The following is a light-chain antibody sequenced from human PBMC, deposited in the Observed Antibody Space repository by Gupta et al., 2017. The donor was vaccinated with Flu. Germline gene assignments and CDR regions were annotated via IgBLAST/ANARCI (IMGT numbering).Light chain of an antibody. V-gene: IGLV1-44*01. CDR3: AAWDDSLNGDV. CDR1: GSTIGSNN. J-gene: IGLJ1*01. CDR2: NNY. Sequence: VLTQSLSASAPPGQRLTIPCTASGSTIGSNNVNWYLHRPGTAPKILIYNNYLRPSGVPDRISGSKSGTSASLAISGLQSEDEADYYCAAWDDSLNGDVFGTGTKVTVL.